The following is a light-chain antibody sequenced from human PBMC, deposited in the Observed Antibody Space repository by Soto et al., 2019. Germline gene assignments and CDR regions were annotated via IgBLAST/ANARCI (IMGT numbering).Light chain of an antibody. CDR3: QQSYSTPLT. Sequence: DIQMTQSPSSLSASVGDRVTITCRASQSISSYLNWYQQKPGKAPKLLIYAASSLQSGVPSRFSGSGSGTYFTLTISSLQPEDFATYYFQQSYSTPLTFGGGTKVEIK. CDR1: QSISSY. CDR2: AAS. V-gene: IGKV1-39*01. J-gene: IGKJ4*01.